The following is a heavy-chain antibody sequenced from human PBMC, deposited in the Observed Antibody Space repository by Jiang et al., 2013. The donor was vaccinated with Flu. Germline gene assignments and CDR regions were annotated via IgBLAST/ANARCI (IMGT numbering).Heavy chain of an antibody. D-gene: IGHD2-15*01. J-gene: IGHJ6*02. Sequence: GAEVKKPGSSVKVSCKASGGTFSSYTISWVRQAPGQGLEWMGRIIPILGIANYAQKFQGRVTITADKSTSTAYMELSSLRSEDTAVYYCARVPGYCSGGSCFYYYYGMDVWGQGTTVTVSS. V-gene: IGHV1-69*02. CDR1: GGTFSSYT. CDR2: IIPILGIA. CDR3: ARVPGYCSGGSCFYYYYGMDV.